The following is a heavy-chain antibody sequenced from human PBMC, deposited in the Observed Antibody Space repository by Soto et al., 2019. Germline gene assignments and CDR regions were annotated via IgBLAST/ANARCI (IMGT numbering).Heavy chain of an antibody. CDR3: TTDLTGDMVDYYYYYMDV. V-gene: IGHV3-15*01. J-gene: IGHJ6*03. CDR1: GFTFSNAW. CDR2: IKSKTDGGTT. Sequence: GGSLRLSCAASGFTFSNAWMSWVRQAPGKGLEWVGRIKSKTDGGTTDYAAPVKGRFTISRDDSKNTLYLQMNSLKTEDTAVYYCTTDLTGDMVDYYYYYMDVWGKGTTVTVSS. D-gene: IGHD7-27*01.